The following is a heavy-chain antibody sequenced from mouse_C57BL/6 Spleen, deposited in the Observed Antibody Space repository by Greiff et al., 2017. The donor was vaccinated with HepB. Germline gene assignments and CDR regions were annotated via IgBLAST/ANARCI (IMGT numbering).Heavy chain of an antibody. CDR3: ARGDGSPFAY. V-gene: IGHV5-4*01. D-gene: IGHD1-1*01. Sequence: EVQVVESGGGLVKPGGSLKLSCAASGFTFSSYAMSWVRQTPEKRLEWVATISDGGSYTYYPDNVKGRFTISRDNAKNNLYLQMSHLKSEDTAMHYCARGDGSPFAYWGQGTLVTVSA. J-gene: IGHJ3*01. CDR1: GFTFSSYA. CDR2: ISDGGSYT.